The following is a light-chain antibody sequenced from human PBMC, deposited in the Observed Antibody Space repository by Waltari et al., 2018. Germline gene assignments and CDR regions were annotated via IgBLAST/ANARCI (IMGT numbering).Light chain of an antibody. Sequence: DIVLTQSPDSLAVLLGERATINCKSSQSLLSSFNSKTYIAWYQQKPGQPPKLLINWASARGSGVPERFSGSGSETDFTLTISSLQAEDVAVYYCHHYYIPPLTFGQGTRLEI. CDR2: WAS. V-gene: IGKV4-1*01. J-gene: IGKJ5*01. CDR3: HHYYIPPLT. CDR1: QSLLSSFNSKTY.